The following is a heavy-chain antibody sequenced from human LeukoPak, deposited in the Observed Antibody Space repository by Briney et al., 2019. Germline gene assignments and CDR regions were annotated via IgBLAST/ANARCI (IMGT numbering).Heavy chain of an antibody. CDR2: ISSSGSTI. CDR1: GFTFSSYE. CDR3: AKGRMSIAAAGTSDY. J-gene: IGHJ4*02. D-gene: IGHD6-13*01. Sequence: PGGSLRLSCAASGFTFSSYEMNWVRQAPGKGLEWVSYISSSGSTIYYADSVKGRFTISRDNAKNSLYLQMNSLRAEDTAVYYCAKGRMSIAAAGTSDYWGQGTLVTVSS. V-gene: IGHV3-48*03.